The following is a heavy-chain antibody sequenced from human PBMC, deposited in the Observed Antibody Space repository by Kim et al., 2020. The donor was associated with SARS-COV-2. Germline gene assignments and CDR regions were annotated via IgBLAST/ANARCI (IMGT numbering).Heavy chain of an antibody. J-gene: IGHJ6*02. CDR2: INHSGST. D-gene: IGHD3-3*01. CDR3: ARSGRYYDFWSGYLYPGDYYYGMDV. V-gene: IGHV4-34*01. CDR1: GGSFSGYY. Sequence: SETLSLTCAVYGGSFSGYYWSWIRQPPGKGLEWIGEINHSGSTNYNPSLKSRVTISVDTSKNQFSLKLSSVTAADTAVYYCARSGRYYDFWSGYLYPGDYYYGMDVWGQGTTVTVSS.